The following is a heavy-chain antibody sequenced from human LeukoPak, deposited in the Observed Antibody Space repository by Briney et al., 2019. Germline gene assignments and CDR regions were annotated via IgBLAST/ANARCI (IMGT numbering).Heavy chain of an antibody. CDR3: AKDRGYSGYDSEYYFDY. CDR1: GFTFSSYE. Sequence: GGSLRLSCAASGFTFSSYEMNWVRQAPGKGLEWVSYISSSGSTIYYADSVKGRFTISRDNAKNSLYLQMNSLRAEDTALYYCAKDRGYSGYDSEYYFDYWGQGTLVTVSS. CDR2: ISSSGSTI. V-gene: IGHV3-48*03. J-gene: IGHJ4*02. D-gene: IGHD5-12*01.